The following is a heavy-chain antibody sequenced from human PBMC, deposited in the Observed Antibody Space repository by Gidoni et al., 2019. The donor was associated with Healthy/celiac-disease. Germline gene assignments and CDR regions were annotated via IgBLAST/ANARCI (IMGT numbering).Heavy chain of an antibody. CDR2: INPNSGGT. CDR3: ARDQRGAMNI. Sequence: QVQLVQSGAEVKKPGASVKVFCKTSGYTFTGYYMHWVRQAPGQGLEWMGWINPNSGGTNFAQKFQGRVTLTRDTSITTAFMELSRLRSDDTAVYFCARDQRGAMNIWGQGTMVTVSS. D-gene: IGHD2-2*01. V-gene: IGHV1-2*02. CDR1: GYTFTGYY. J-gene: IGHJ3*02.